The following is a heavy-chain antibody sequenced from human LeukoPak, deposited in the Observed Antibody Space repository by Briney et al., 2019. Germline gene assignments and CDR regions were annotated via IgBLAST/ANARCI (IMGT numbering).Heavy chain of an antibody. Sequence: SETLSLTCAVYGGSFSDYYWSWIRQPPGKGPEWIGEMNHSGSANYNPSLKSRVTISVDTSKKQFSLRLSSVTAADTAVYYCAGLVRVRGWFDPWGQGTLVTVSS. CDR3: AGLVRVRGWFDP. CDR1: GGSFSDYY. D-gene: IGHD2-2*01. V-gene: IGHV4-34*01. J-gene: IGHJ5*02. CDR2: MNHSGSA.